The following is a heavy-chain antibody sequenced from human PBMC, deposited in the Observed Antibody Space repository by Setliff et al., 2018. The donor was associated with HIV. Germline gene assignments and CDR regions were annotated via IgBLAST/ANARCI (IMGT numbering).Heavy chain of an antibody. J-gene: IGHJ6*02. CDR2: SIPILGIG. V-gene: IGHV1-69*02. CDR3: ANLLVLRWEPHTRKKNGMDV. D-gene: IGHD1-26*01. Sequence: ASVKVSCKASGGTFSSYTINWVRQAPGQGLEWMGRSIPILGIGNDEQAQKFKGRVTFTADKSTSTVYMELSSLRSEDTAVYYCANLLVLRWEPHTRKKNGMDVWGQGTTVTVS. CDR1: GGTFSSYT.